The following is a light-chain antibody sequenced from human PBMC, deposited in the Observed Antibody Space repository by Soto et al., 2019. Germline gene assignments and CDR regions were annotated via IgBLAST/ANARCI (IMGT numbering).Light chain of an antibody. J-gene: IGLJ1*01. CDR2: DVS. V-gene: IGLV2-14*01. Sequence: QSALTQPASVYGSPGQSITISCTGTSSDVGGYNHVSWYQQHPGKVPKLMIYDVSNRPSGVSNRFSGSKSGNTASLTISGLQAEDDADYYCSSYTSSSTLFVFGTGTQLTVL. CDR1: SSDVGGYNH. CDR3: SSYTSSSTLFV.